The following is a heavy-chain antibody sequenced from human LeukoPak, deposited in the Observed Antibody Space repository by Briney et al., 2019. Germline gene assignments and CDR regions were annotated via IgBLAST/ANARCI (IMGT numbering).Heavy chain of an antibody. CDR1: GASISSYD. CDR2: IYYSRST. V-gene: IGHV4-59*03. CDR3: AAYGANWLYFDY. Sequence: PSETLSLTCTVSGASISSYDWSWIQQPPGKRLEWIGYIYYSRSTNHNPSLKSRVTISGDTSKNQFSLKLSSVTAADTAVYYCAAYGANWLYFDYWGQGTLVTVSS. J-gene: IGHJ4*02. D-gene: IGHD4/OR15-4a*01.